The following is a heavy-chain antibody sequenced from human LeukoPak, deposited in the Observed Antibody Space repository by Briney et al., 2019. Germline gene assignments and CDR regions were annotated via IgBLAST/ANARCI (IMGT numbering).Heavy chain of an antibody. CDR1: GGSISSYY. D-gene: IGHD3-22*01. Sequence: SETLSLTCTVSGGSISSYYWSWIRQPPGKGLEWIGYIYYSGSTNYSPSLKSRVTISVDTSKNQFSLKLSSVTAADTAVYYCARDERPYYYDSSGYYFEPKNYYGMDVWGQGTTVTVSS. J-gene: IGHJ6*02. CDR2: IYYSGST. CDR3: ARDERPYYYDSSGYYFEPKNYYGMDV. V-gene: IGHV4-59*01.